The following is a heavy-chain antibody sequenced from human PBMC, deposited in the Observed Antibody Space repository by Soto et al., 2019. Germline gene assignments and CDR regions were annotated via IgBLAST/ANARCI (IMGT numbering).Heavy chain of an antibody. Sequence: SETLSLTCAVYGGSFSGYYWSWIRQPPGKGLEWIGEINHSGSTNYNPSLKSRVTISVGTSKNQFSLKLSSVTAADTAVYYCARVTVVILPATIMFDPWGQGTLVTVSS. CDR2: INHSGST. CDR3: ARVTVVILPATIMFDP. CDR1: GGSFSGYY. D-gene: IGHD2-2*01. V-gene: IGHV4-34*01. J-gene: IGHJ5*02.